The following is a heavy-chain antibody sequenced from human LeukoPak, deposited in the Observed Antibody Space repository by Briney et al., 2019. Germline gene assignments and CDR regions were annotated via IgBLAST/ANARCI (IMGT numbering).Heavy chain of an antibody. CDR1: GFTFSSYA. CDR2: ISYDGGNK. J-gene: IGHJ4*02. Sequence: PGRSLRLSCAASGFTFSSYAMHWVRQAPGRGLEWVALISYDGGNKYYADSVKGRFTISRDNSKSTLYLQMNSLTAEDTAVYYCARDRLLWFGELFDHWGQGTLVTVSS. D-gene: IGHD3-10*01. CDR3: ARDRLLWFGELFDH. V-gene: IGHV3-30-3*01.